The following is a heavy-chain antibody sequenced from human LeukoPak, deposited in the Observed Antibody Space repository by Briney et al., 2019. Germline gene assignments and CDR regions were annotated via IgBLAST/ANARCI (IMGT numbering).Heavy chain of an antibody. Sequence: PSETLSLTCTVSGYSISSGYYWGWIRQPPGKGLEWIGSIYHSGSTYYNPSLKSRVTISVDTSKNQFSLKLSSVTAADTAVYYCASACGGDCDYYYAMDVWGQGTTVTVSS. V-gene: IGHV4-38-2*02. D-gene: IGHD2-21*02. CDR2: IYHSGST. CDR3: ASACGGDCDYYYAMDV. J-gene: IGHJ6*02. CDR1: GYSISSGYY.